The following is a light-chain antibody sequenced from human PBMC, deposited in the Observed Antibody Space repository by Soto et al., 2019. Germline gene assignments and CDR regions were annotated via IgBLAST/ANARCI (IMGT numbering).Light chain of an antibody. Sequence: ALTQPASVSGSPGQSITISCTGTSSDVGGYNYVSWYQQHPGKAPKLMIYDVSNRPSGVSNRFSGSKSGNTASLTISGLQAEDEADYYCSSYTSSSTLDFGTGTKLTVL. CDR1: SSDVGGYNY. V-gene: IGLV2-14*01. CDR3: SSYTSSSTLD. J-gene: IGLJ1*01. CDR2: DVS.